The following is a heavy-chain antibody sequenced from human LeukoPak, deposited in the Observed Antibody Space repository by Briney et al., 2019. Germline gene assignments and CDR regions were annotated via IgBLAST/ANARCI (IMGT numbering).Heavy chain of an antibody. CDR1: GYTFIRHG. D-gene: IGHD3-22*01. J-gene: IGHJ4*02. CDR2: IWAYNGNT. Sequence: ASVKVSCKASGYTFIRHGVSWVRQAPGQGLEWMAWIWAYNGNTIYAQRFQGRVTVTTDTSTSTAYMELRSLRAEDTAVYYCAKDPRGYYYDSSGYYNWGQGTLVTVSS. V-gene: IGHV1-18*01. CDR3: AKDPRGYYYDSSGYYN.